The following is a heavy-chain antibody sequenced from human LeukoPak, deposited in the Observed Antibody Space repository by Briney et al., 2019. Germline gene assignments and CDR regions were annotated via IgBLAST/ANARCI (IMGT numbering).Heavy chain of an antibody. CDR3: AAECGGDCYSGWFDP. J-gene: IGHJ5*02. V-gene: IGHV1-69*05. Sequence: ASVKVSCKASGGTFSSYAIGWVRQAPGQGLGWMGRIIPIFGTANYAQKFQGRVTITTDESTSTAYMELSSLRSEDTAVYYCAAECGGDCYSGWFDPWGQGTLVTVSS. CDR1: GGTFSSYA. D-gene: IGHD2-21*02. CDR2: IIPIFGTA.